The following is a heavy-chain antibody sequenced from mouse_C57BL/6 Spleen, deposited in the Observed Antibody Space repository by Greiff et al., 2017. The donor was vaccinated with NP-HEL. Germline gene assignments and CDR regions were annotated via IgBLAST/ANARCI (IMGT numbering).Heavy chain of an antibody. CDR3: ARGGYGDEFAY. D-gene: IGHD2-13*01. J-gene: IGHJ3*01. V-gene: IGHV1-80*01. CDR2: IYPGDGDT. CDR1: GYAFSSYW. Sequence: QVQLQQSGAELVKPGASVKISCKASGYAFSSYWMNWVKQRPGKGLEWIGQIYPGDGDTNYNGKLKGKATLTADKSSSTAYMQLSSLTSEDSAGYFCARGGYGDEFAYWGQGTLVTVSA.